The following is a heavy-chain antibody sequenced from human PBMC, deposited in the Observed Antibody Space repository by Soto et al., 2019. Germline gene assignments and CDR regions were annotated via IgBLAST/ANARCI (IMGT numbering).Heavy chain of an antibody. V-gene: IGHV5-10-1*01. CDR2: IDPSDSYT. D-gene: IGHD3-22*01. J-gene: IGHJ4*02. CDR1: GYSFTSYW. Sequence: PGESLTISCKGSGYSFTSYWISSVRQMPGKGLEWMGRIDPSDSYTTYSPSFQGHVTMSADKSISTAYLQWSSLKASDTAMYYCSRLGDSSGLNYIDYWGQGTLVIVSS. CDR3: SRLGDSSGLNYIDY.